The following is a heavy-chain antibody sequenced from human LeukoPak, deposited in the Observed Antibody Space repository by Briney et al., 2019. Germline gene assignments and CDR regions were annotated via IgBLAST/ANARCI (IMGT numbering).Heavy chain of an antibody. CDR1: GYSISSGYY. V-gene: IGHV4-38-2*02. CDR2: LYHSGST. J-gene: IGHJ4*02. CDR3: ASISESYALDY. Sequence: SETLSLTCSVSGYSISSGYYWGWIRQPPGKGLEWIGSLYHSGSTYYNPSLKSRVTISVDTSKNQFSLKLRFVAAADTAVFYCASISESYALDYWGQGILVTVAS. D-gene: IGHD1-26*01.